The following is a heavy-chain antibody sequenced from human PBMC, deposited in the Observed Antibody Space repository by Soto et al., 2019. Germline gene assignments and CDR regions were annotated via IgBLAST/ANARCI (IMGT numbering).Heavy chain of an antibody. CDR2: IWYDGSNK. D-gene: IGHD5-18*01. CDR1: GFTFSSYG. J-gene: IGHJ6*02. CDR3: ARYSYGYADYYYGMDV. V-gene: IGHV3-33*01. Sequence: PGGSLRLSYAASGFTFSSYGMHWVRQAPGKGLEWVAVIWYDGSNKYYADSVKGRFTISRDNSKNTLYLQMNSLRAEDTAVYYCARYSYGYADYYYGMDVWGQGTTVTVSS.